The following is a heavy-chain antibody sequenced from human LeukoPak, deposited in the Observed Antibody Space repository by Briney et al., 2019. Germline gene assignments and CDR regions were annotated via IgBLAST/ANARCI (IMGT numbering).Heavy chain of an antibody. V-gene: IGHV1-24*01. CDR2: FDPEDGET. CDR1: GYTLTELS. Sequence: ASVKVSCKVSGYTLTELSMHWVRQAPGKGLEWMGGFDPEDGETIYAQKFQGRVTMTRDTSTSTVYMELSSLRSEDTAVYYCARGGGILTGYPFDYWGQGTLVTVSS. J-gene: IGHJ4*02. D-gene: IGHD3-9*01. CDR3: ARGGGILTGYPFDY.